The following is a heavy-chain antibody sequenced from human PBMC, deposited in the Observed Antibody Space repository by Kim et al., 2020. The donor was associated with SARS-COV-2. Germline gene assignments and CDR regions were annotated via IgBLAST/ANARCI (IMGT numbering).Heavy chain of an antibody. J-gene: IGHJ6*02. CDR2: IKSKTDGGST. CDR3: TTTPLYQHLTNYYGMDV. CDR1: GFTFSNAW. V-gene: IGHV3-15*01. D-gene: IGHD2-2*01. Sequence: GGSLRLSCAASGFTFSNAWMSWVRQAPGKGLEWVGRIKSKTDGGSTDYAAPVKGRFTISRDDSKNTLYLQMNSLKTEDTAVYYCTTTPLYQHLTNYYGMDVWGQGTTVTVSS.